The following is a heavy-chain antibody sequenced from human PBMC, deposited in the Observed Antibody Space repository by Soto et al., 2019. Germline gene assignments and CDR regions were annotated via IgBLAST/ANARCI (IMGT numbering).Heavy chain of an antibody. CDR2: IYYSGST. CDR3: ASFRPSPRRTPFYYYYYMDV. CDR1: GGSISSYY. J-gene: IGHJ6*03. V-gene: IGHV4-59*08. Sequence: SETLSLTCTVSGGSISSYYWSWIRQPPGKGLEWIGYIYYSGSTNYNPSLKSRVTISVDTSKNQFSLKLSSVTAADTAVYYWASFRPSPRRTPFYYYYYMDVWGKGTTVTVSS.